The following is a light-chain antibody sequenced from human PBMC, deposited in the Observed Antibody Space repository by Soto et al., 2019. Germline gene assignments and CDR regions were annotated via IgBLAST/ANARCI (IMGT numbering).Light chain of an antibody. CDR2: EVS. CDR1: SSDVGSYTL. Sequence: QSVLTQPASVSGSPGQSITISCTGTSSDVGSYTLVSWYQQHPGKAPKLMIFEVSKRPSGVSNRFSGSKSGNTASLTISGLQAEDEADYYCSSYAGSNSYLFGTGTKVTVL. CDR3: SSYAGSNSYL. V-gene: IGLV2-23*02. J-gene: IGLJ1*01.